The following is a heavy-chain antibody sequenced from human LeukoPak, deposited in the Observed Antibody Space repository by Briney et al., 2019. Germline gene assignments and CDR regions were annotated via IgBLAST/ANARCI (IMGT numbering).Heavy chain of an antibody. V-gene: IGHV1-69*04. Sequence: GASVKVSCKASGGTFSSYAISWVRQAPGQGLEWMGRIIPILGIANYAQKFQGRVTITADKSTSTAYMELSSLRSEDTAVYYCARVSSGWASQDYWGQGTLVTVSS. J-gene: IGHJ4*02. D-gene: IGHD6-19*01. CDR1: GGTFSSYA. CDR2: IIPILGIA. CDR3: ARVSSGWASQDY.